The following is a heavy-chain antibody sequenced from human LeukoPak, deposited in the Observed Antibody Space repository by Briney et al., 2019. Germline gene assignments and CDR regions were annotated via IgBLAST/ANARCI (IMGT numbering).Heavy chain of an antibody. CDR2: INSDGSST. V-gene: IGHV3-74*01. CDR3: ARDEVGATTERGY. D-gene: IGHD1-26*01. CDR1: EFTFSSYW. J-gene: IGHJ4*02. Sequence: PGGSLRLSCAASEFTFSSYWMHWVRQAPGKGLVWGSRINSDGSSTSYADSVKARFTISRDNAKNTLYLQMNSLRAEDTAVYYCARDEVGATTERGYWGQGTLVTVSS.